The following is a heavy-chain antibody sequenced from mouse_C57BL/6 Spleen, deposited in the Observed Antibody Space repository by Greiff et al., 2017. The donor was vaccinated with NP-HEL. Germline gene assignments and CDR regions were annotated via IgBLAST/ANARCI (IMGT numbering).Heavy chain of an antibody. J-gene: IGHJ1*03. CDR3: TRDTFYGSSYGYFDV. Sequence: EVKLMESGEGLVKPGGSLKLSCAASGFTFSSYAMSWVRQTPEKRLEWVAYISSGGDYIYYADTVKGRFTISRDNARNTLYLQMSSLKSEDTAMYYCTRDTFYGSSYGYFDVWGTGTTVTVSS. CDR2: ISSGGDYI. V-gene: IGHV5-9-1*02. CDR1: GFTFSSYA. D-gene: IGHD1-1*01.